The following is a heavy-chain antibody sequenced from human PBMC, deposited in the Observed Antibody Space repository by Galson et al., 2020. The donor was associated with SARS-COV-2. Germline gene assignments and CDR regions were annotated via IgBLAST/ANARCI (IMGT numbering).Heavy chain of an antibody. J-gene: IGHJ3*01. CDR1: GYSFTGYN. Sequence: ASVKVSCKASGYSFTGYNIHWVRQAPGQGLEWMAWINPNTGGTDYAQGFQDRVTLTGDTSINTAYMELSRLTSDDTAVYFCARGWRDAFDVWGQGTMVTVSS. D-gene: IGHD6-19*01. CDR2: INPNTGGT. CDR3: ARGWRDAFDV. V-gene: IGHV1-2*02.